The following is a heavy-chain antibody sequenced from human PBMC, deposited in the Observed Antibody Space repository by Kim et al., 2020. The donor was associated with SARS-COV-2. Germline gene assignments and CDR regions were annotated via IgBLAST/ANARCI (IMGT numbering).Heavy chain of an antibody. CDR1: GFTFSSYG. Sequence: GGSLRLSCAASGFTFSSYGMHWVRQAPGKGLEWVAVISYDGSNKYYADSVKGRFTISRDNSKNTLYLQMNSLRAEDTAVYYCARDIIAAAGTDYWGQGTLVTVSS. D-gene: IGHD6-13*01. CDR2: ISYDGSNK. J-gene: IGHJ4*02. V-gene: IGHV3-33*05. CDR3: ARDIIAAAGTDY.